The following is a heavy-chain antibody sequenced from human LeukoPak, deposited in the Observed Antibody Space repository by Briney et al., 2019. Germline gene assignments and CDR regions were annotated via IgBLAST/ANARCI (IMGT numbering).Heavy chain of an antibody. D-gene: IGHD5-24*01. CDR3: AGVLFAGDGYGGGYDY. CDR2: MNPNSGNT. J-gene: IGHJ4*02. Sequence: ASVKVSCKASGYTFTSYDINWVRQATGQGLEWMGWMNPNSGNTGYAQKFQGRVTMTRNTSISTAYMELSSLRSEDTAVYYCAGVLFAGDGYGGGYDYWGQGTLVTVSS. CDR1: GYTFTSYD. V-gene: IGHV1-8*01.